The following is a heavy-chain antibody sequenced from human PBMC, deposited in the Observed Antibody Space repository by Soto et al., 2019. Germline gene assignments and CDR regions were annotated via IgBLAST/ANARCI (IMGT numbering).Heavy chain of an antibody. CDR2: ISGSGVST. J-gene: IGHJ3*02. D-gene: IGHD5-18*01. CDR1: GFTFSSYA. CDR3: AKDSGYSYGYDAFDI. V-gene: IGHV3-23*01. Sequence: EVQLLESGGGLVQPGGSLRLSCAASGFTFSSYAMSWVRQAPGKGLEWVSAISGSGVSTYYADSVKGRFTISRDNSKNTLYLQVNSLRAEDTAVYYCAKDSGYSYGYDAFDIWGQGTMVTVSS.